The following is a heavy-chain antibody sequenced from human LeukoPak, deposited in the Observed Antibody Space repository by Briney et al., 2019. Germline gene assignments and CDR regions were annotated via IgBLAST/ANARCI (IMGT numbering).Heavy chain of an antibody. CDR2: ISGSGGST. CDR3: AKGRLGTLDY. V-gene: IGHV3-23*01. J-gene: IGHJ4*02. Sequence: GGSLRLPCAASGFTFSSNAMSWVRQAPGKGLEWVSAISGSGGSTYYADSVKGRFTISRDNSKNTLYLQMSSLRAEDTAVYYCAKGRLGTLDYWGQGTLVTVSS. CDR1: GFTFSSNA. D-gene: IGHD7-27*01.